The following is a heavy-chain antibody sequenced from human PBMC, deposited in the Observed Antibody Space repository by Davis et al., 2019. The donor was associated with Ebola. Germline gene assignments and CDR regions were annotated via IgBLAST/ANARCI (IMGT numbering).Heavy chain of an antibody. V-gene: IGHV1-69*13. CDR3: SET. Sequence: SVKVSCKASGGTFSSYAISWVRQAPGQGLEWVGGIIPIFDTATYAHNFQDRVTITADESRITAYLELSSLRSEDTAVYYESETWGQGTLVTVSS. J-gene: IGHJ4*02. CDR2: IIPIFDTA. D-gene: IGHD1-14*01. CDR1: GGTFSSYA.